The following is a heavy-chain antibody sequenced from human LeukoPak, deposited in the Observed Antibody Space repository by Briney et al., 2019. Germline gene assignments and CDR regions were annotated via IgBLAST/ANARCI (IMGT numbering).Heavy chain of an antibody. CDR2: IFHSGGT. J-gene: IGHJ4*02. CDR1: GGSISSSNW. D-gene: IGHD3-16*01. Sequence: SGTLSLTCAVSGGSISSSNWWSWVRQPPEKGLEWIGEIFHSGGTNYNPSLKSRVTISVDKPKNQFSLKLSSVTAADTAVYYCARVGDYALKDWGQGTLVTVSS. V-gene: IGHV4-4*02. CDR3: ARVGDYALKD.